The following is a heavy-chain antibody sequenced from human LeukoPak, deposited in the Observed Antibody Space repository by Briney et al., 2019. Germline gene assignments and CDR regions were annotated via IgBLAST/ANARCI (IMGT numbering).Heavy chain of an antibody. CDR3: ARRRYSYAYDY. CDR2: IDPGGSYT. D-gene: IGHD5-18*01. Sequence: GESLRISCKGSGYSFTSYWITWVRQMPGKGLEWMGRIDPGGSYTIYNPSFQGHVTISTDKSIRTAYLQWSSLAASDTAMYYCARRRYSYAYDYWGQGTLVTVSS. V-gene: IGHV5-10-1*01. J-gene: IGHJ4*02. CDR1: GYSFTSYW.